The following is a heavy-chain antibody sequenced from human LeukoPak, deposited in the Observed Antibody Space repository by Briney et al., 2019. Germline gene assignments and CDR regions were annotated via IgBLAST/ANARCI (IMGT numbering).Heavy chain of an antibody. CDR1: GFTFSSYD. V-gene: IGHV3-13*01. Sequence: GGSLRLSCAASGFTFSSYDMHWVRQATGKGLEWVSDISTAGDTYYPGSVKGRFTISRENAKNSLYLQLNSLRAGDTAVYYCARGGFPRGDYYGMDVWGQGTTVTVSS. CDR2: ISTAGDT. J-gene: IGHJ6*02. CDR3: ARGGFPRGDYYGMDV.